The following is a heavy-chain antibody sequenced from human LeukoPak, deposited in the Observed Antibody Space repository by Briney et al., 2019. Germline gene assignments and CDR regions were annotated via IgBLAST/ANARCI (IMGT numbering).Heavy chain of an antibody. CDR2: ISYDGSNK. J-gene: IGHJ1*01. V-gene: IGHV3-30*03. CDR1: GFTFSSYG. CDR3: ARASYDSSDYEYFQH. Sequence: GGSLRLSCAASGFTFSSYGMHWVRQAPGKGLEWVAVISYDGSNKYYADSVKGRFTISRDNSKNTLYLQMNSLRAEDTAVYYCARASYDSSDYEYFQHWGQGTLVTVSS. D-gene: IGHD3-22*01.